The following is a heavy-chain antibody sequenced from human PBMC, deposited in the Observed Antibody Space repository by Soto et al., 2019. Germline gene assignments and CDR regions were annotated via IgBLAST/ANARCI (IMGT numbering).Heavy chain of an antibody. J-gene: IGHJ6*02. D-gene: IGHD6-13*01. CDR2: IKQDGSEK. Sequence: GGSLRLSCAASGFTFSSYWMSWVRQAPGKGLEWVANIKQDGSEKYYVDSVKGRFTISRDNAKNSLYLQMNSLRAEDTAVYYCASLAALSYYYYAMDVWGQGTTVTVSS. V-gene: IGHV3-7*01. CDR1: GFTFSSYW. CDR3: ASLAALSYYYYAMDV.